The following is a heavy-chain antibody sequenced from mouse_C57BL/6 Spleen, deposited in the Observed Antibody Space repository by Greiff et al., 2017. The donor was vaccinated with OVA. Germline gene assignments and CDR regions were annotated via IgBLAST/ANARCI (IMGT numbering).Heavy chain of an antibody. V-gene: IGHV1-69*01. CDR3: AKKKCDSSGQGFDY. Sequence: QVQLQQPGAELVMPGASVKLSCKASGYTFTSYWMHWVKQRPGQGLEWIGDIDPSDSYTNYNQKFKGKTTLTVDKSSSTAYMQLSSLTSEDSAVDYAAKKKCDSSGQGFDYWGQGTLVTVSA. CDR2: IDPSDSYT. D-gene: IGHD3-2*02. CDR1: GYTFTSYW. J-gene: IGHJ3*01.